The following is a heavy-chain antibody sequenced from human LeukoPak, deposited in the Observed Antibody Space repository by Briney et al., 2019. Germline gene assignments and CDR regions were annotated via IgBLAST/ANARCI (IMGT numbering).Heavy chain of an antibody. Sequence: GASLKIPCNGSGYSFTTYWISWVRQMPGQGLEWMGIIYPGDSDTRYSPSFQGQVTISADKSISTAYLQWSSLRASDTAMYYCARRDGDLQPFDYWGQGTLVTVSS. J-gene: IGHJ4*02. CDR3: ARRDGDLQPFDY. D-gene: IGHD4-17*01. CDR2: IYPGDSDT. V-gene: IGHV5-51*01. CDR1: GYSFTTYW.